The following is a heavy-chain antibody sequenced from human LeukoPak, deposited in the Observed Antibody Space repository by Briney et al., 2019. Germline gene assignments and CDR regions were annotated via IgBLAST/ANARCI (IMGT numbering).Heavy chain of an antibody. CDR1: GFTFSSSA. CDR3: AYSSGYLFDY. CDR2: ISYDGSNK. D-gene: IGHD3-22*01. Sequence: GGSLRLSCAASGFTFSSSAMHWVRQAPDKGLEWVAVISYDGSNKYYADSVKGRFTISRDNSKNTLYLQMNSLRAEDTAVYYCAYSSGYLFDYWGQGTLVTVSS. V-gene: IGHV3-30*04. J-gene: IGHJ4*02.